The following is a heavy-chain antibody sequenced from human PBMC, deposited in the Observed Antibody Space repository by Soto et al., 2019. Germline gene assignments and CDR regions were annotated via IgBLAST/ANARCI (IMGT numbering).Heavy chain of an antibody. CDR2: IYYSGST. Sequence: QLQLQESGPGLVKPSETLSLTCTVSGGSISSSNYYWGWIRQPPGKGLEWIGSIYYSGSTYYNPSLKRRLTISVDTSKNQFSLKLSSVTAADTAVYYCATQEVGGSYVYTFDPWGQGTLVTVSS. CDR1: GGSISSSNYY. D-gene: IGHD1-26*01. V-gene: IGHV4-39*01. CDR3: ATQEVGGSYVYTFDP. J-gene: IGHJ5*02.